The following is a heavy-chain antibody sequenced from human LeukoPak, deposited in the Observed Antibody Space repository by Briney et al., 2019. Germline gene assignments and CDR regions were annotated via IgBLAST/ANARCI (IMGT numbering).Heavy chain of an antibody. Sequence: GGSLRLSCAASGFSLSASAMHWVRQAPGKGLEWVSFIKSTGSAINYAHSVKGRFAISRDTAHNTLFLQMNRLRVQDTAVYYCARLIIYDGRDYGGQGTLVTVSS. V-gene: IGHV3-48*01. J-gene: IGHJ4*02. D-gene: IGHD3-3*01. CDR2: IKSTGSAI. CDR3: ARLIIYDGRDY. CDR1: GFSLSASA.